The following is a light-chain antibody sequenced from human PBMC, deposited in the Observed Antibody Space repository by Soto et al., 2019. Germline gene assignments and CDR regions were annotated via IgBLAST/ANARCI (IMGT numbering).Light chain of an antibody. Sequence: TLPASVSGSPGQSITISCTGTISDVGGYNYVSWYQQHPGKAPKLMIYEVSSRPSGVSNRFSGSKSGNTASLTISGLQAEDEADYYCSSYTSSSTLSVFGTGTKVTVL. CDR3: SSYTSSSTLSV. J-gene: IGLJ1*01. CDR1: ISDVGGYNY. V-gene: IGLV2-14*01. CDR2: EVS.